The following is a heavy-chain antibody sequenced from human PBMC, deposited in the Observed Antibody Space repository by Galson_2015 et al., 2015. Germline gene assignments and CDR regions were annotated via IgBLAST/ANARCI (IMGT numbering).Heavy chain of an antibody. CDR2: ISHTGSIV. J-gene: IGHJ4*02. V-gene: IGHV3-11*01. D-gene: IGHD1-26*01. CDR1: GFIFSNYY. Sequence: SLRLSCAASGFIFSNYYMSWIRQAPGKGLEWVSYISHTGSIVYYQDSLKGRFTISRDNAKNSLYLQMNSLRAEDTAVYYCARVRYRGEYELDYWGQGTLVTVSS. CDR3: ARVRYRGEYELDY.